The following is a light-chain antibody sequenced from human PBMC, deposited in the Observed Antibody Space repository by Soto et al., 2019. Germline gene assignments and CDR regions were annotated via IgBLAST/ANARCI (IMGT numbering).Light chain of an antibody. CDR3: CSYAGSYTV. CDR2: DVS. J-gene: IGLJ2*01. CDR1: SSDVGGYNY. Sequence: QSVLTQPRSVSGSPGQSVTISCTGTSSDVGGYNYVSWYQQHPGKAPKLMIYDVSKRPSGVPDRFSGSKSGNAASLTISRLQAEEAADYYCCSYAGSYTVFGGGTKVTVL. V-gene: IGLV2-11*01.